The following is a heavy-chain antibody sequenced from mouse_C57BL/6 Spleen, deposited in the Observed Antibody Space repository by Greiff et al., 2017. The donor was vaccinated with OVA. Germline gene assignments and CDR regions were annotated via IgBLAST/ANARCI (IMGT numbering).Heavy chain of an antibody. J-gene: IGHJ3*01. Sequence: VQLQQSGPELVKPGASVKISCKASGYSFTGYYMNWVKQSPEKSLEWIGEINPSTGGTTYNQKFKAKATFTVDKSSSTAYMQLTSLTSEDSAVYYCARGYYDSFGFAYWGQGTLVTVSA. D-gene: IGHD2-4*01. CDR2: INPSTGGT. V-gene: IGHV1-42*01. CDR3: ARGYYDSFGFAY. CDR1: GYSFTGYY.